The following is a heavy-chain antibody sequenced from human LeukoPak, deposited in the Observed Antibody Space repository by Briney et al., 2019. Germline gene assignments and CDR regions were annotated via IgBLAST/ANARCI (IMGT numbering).Heavy chain of an antibody. J-gene: IGHJ4*02. V-gene: IGHV3-9*01. CDR3: AKGDYAFDY. D-gene: IGHD4-17*01. Sequence: GRSLRLSCAASGFTFDDYAMHWVRQAPGKGLEWVSGISWNSGSIGYADSVKGRFTISRDNAKNSLYLQMNSLRAEDTALYYCAKGDYAFDYWGQGTLVTVSS. CDR1: GFTFDDYA. CDR2: ISWNSGSI.